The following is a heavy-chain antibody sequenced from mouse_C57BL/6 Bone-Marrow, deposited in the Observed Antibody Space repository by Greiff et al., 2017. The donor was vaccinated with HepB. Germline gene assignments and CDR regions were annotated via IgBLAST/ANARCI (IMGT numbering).Heavy chain of an antibody. CDR2: IDPENGDT. CDR3: TTRSSYYAMDD. J-gene: IGHJ4*01. Sequence: EVQLQQSGAELVRPGASVKLSCTASGFNIKDDYMHWVNQRPEQGLEWIGWIDPENGDTEYASKFQGQATITADTSSNTVYLQLSSLTPEDTAVDYCTTRSSYYAMDDWGQGTSVTVSS. V-gene: IGHV14-4*01. CDR1: GFNIKDDY. D-gene: IGHD3-1*01.